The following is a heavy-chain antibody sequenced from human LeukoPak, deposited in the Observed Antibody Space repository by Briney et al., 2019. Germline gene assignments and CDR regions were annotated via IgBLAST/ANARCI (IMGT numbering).Heavy chain of an antibody. CDR2: IFYGGST. V-gene: IGHV4-39*07. D-gene: IGHD2/OR15-2a*01. Sequence: SETLSLTCTVSGGSIYSSNSYWAWIRQPPGKGLEWIGSIFYGGSTFYNPSLKRRVTISVDTSKNQFSLNLTSVTAAGTAVYYCARDAKRFYAANWFDPWGQGTLVTVSS. J-gene: IGHJ5*02. CDR3: ARDAKRFYAANWFDP. CDR1: GGSIYSSNSY.